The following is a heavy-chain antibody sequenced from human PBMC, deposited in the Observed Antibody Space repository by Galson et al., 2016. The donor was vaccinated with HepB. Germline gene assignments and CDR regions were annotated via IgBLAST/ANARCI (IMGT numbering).Heavy chain of an antibody. CDR2: ITSVSTHT. D-gene: IGHD3-3*02. Sequence: SLRLSCAASGFSFDYHTMQWVRQSPGKAPEWVSAITSVSTHTYYADPVRGRFTISRDNAKNSLYLQITSLKVEDTAIYYCARLVSVAFGLDYWGPGTLVTVSS. J-gene: IGHJ4*02. CDR3: ARLVSVAFGLDY. V-gene: IGHV3-21*01. CDR1: GFSFDYHT.